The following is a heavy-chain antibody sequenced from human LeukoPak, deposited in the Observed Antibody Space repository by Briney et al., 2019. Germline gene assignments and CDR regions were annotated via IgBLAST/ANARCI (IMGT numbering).Heavy chain of an antibody. V-gene: IGHV3-30*02. Sequence: GGPLRLSCAASGFTFKNYGMHWVRQAPGKGLEWVAFIRYDGSNKYYADSVKGRFSISRDNSKNTLYLQMNSLRAEDTAVYYCAKTHSGGYYPFDYWGQGTLVTVSS. D-gene: IGHD3-22*01. CDR1: GFTFKNYG. CDR3: AKTHSGGYYPFDY. CDR2: IRYDGSNK. J-gene: IGHJ4*02.